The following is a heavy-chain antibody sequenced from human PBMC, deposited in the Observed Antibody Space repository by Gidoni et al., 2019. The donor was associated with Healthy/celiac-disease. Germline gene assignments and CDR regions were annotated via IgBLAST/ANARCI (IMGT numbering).Heavy chain of an antibody. CDR3: SKDRGGYEIFGVVIIQYYFDY. V-gene: IGHV3-23*01. CDR1: GFPFSSDA. CDR2: SSGSGDST. J-gene: IGHJ4*02. D-gene: IGHD3-3*01. Sequence: EVQLLESGGGLVQPGGSLGPTCAASGFPFSSDAMCWVRPAPGKGLGWVSTSSGSGDSTYYADSVKGRFTISRDNSKNTQYLQMNSLRAEDTAVYYWSKDRGGYEIFGVVIIQYYFDYWGQGTLVTVSS.